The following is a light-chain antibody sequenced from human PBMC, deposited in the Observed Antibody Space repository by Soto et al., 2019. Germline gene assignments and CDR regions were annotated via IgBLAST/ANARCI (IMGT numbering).Light chain of an antibody. Sequence: EIVLTQSPGTLSLSPGERATLSCRASQSVSSSYLAWYQQKPGQAPRLLIYGASSRATGIPDRFSDSRSEKDFTLTISRLEPEDFAVYYCQQYGSSPPITFGQGTRLEIK. CDR2: GAS. V-gene: IGKV3-20*01. J-gene: IGKJ5*01. CDR1: QSVSSSY. CDR3: QQYGSSPPIT.